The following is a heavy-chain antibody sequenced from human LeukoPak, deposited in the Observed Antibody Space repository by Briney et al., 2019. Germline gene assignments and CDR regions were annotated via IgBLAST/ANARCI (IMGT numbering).Heavy chain of an antibody. CDR2: IGTAGDT. Sequence: GGSLRLSCAASGFTFSSYDMHWVRQATGKGLEWVSAIGTAGDTYYPGSVKGRFTISRENAKNSLYLQMNSLRAGDTAVYYCARAGSSTSVYGMDVWGQGTTVTVSS. J-gene: IGHJ6*02. V-gene: IGHV3-13*01. D-gene: IGHD2-2*01. CDR3: ARAGSSTSVYGMDV. CDR1: GFTFSSYD.